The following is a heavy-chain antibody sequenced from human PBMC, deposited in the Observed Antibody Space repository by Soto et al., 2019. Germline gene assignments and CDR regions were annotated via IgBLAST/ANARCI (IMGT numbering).Heavy chain of an antibody. CDR2: VSHVGRNT. CDR1: GFTFSDYA. J-gene: IGHJ4*02. Sequence: VQLVESGGGVVQPGRSLRLSCAASGFTFSDYAMHWVRQAPGKGLEWVAVVSHVGRNTHYADSVKGRFTISRDSSKNRVSLEMTSLRAEDTAVYYCAKGGRQWLVTSDFNCWGQGALVTVSS. CDR3: AKGGRQWLVTSDFNC. V-gene: IGHV3-30*18. D-gene: IGHD6-19*01.